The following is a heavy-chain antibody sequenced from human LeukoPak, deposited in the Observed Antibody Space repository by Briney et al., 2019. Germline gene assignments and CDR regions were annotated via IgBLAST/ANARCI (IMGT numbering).Heavy chain of an antibody. CDR1: GGTFSSYA. CDR3: ARGDFGGMTTVTTNWFDP. CDR2: IIPIFGTA. J-gene: IGHJ5*02. D-gene: IGHD4-11*01. V-gene: IGHV1-69*01. Sequence: ASVKVSCKASGGTFSSYAISWVRQAPGQGLEWMGGIIPIFGTANYAQKFQGRVTITADESTSTAYMELSSLRSEDTAVYYCARGDFGGMTTVTTNWFDPWGXGTLVTVSS.